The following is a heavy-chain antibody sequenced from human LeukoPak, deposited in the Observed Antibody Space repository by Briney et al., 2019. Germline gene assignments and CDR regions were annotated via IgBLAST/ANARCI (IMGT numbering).Heavy chain of an antibody. J-gene: IGHJ1*01. CDR2: IWYDGSNK. Sequence: GGSLRLSCAASGFTFSSYGMHWVRQAPGKGLEWVTVIWYDGSNKYYADSVKGRFTISRDNSKNTLYLQMNSLRAEDTAVYYCASRGYSYGQYFQHWGQGTLVTVSS. CDR3: ASRGYSYGQYFQH. CDR1: GFTFSSYG. D-gene: IGHD5-18*01. V-gene: IGHV3-33*01.